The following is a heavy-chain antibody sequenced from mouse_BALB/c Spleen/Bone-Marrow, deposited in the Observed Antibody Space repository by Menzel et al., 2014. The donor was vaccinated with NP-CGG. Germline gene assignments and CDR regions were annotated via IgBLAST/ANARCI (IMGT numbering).Heavy chain of an antibody. CDR1: GYTFXSYW. Sequence: VQLQQSGAELVKPGASVKLSCKASGYTFXSYWMHWVKQRPGQGLEWIGEINPSNGRTNYNEKFKSKATLTVDKSSSTAYMQLGSLTSEDSAVYYCARRATTVVATDYWGQGTTLTVSS. D-gene: IGHD1-1*01. CDR2: INPSNGRT. V-gene: IGHV1S81*02. CDR3: ARRATTVVATDY. J-gene: IGHJ2*01.